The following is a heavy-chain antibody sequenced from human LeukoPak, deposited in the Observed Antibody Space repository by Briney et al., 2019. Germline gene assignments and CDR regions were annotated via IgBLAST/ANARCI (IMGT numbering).Heavy chain of an antibody. D-gene: IGHD5-12*01. V-gene: IGHV3-30*04. J-gene: IGHJ4*02. CDR3: ARALSGYDPFDY. CDR2: ISYDGSNK. CDR1: GFTFSSYA. Sequence: PGESLRLSCAASGFTFSSYAMHWVRQAPGKGLEWVAVISYDGSNKYYADSVKGRFTISRDNSKNTLYLQMNSLRAEDTAVYYCARALSGYDPFDYWGQGTLVTVSS.